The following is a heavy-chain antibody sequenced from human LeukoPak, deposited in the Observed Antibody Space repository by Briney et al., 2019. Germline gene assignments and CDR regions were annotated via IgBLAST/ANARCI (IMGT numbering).Heavy chain of an antibody. J-gene: IGHJ3*02. CDR2: ISSSSSTI. CDR1: GFTFSSYS. D-gene: IGHD2-2*01. V-gene: IGHV3-48*01. Sequence: GGSLRLSCAASGFTFSSYSMNWVRQAPGKGLEWVSYISSSSSTIYYADSVKGRFTISRDDAKNSLCLQMNSLRAEDTAVYYCARSGMDCSSTSCYLDAFDIWGQGTMVTVSS. CDR3: ARSGMDCSSTSCYLDAFDI.